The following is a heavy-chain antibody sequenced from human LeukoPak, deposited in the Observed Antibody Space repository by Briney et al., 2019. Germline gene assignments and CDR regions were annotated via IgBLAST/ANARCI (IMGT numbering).Heavy chain of an antibody. V-gene: IGHV3-43*01. D-gene: IGHD3-22*01. CDR2: ISWDGGST. J-gene: IGHJ3*02. CDR1: GFTFDDYT. Sequence: GGSLRLSCAASGFTFDDYTMHWVRQAPGKGLEWVSLISWDGGSTYYADSVKGRFTISRDNSKNSLYLQMNGLRTEDTALYYCAKDIARYDSERGAFDIWGQGTMVTVSS. CDR3: AKDIARYDSERGAFDI.